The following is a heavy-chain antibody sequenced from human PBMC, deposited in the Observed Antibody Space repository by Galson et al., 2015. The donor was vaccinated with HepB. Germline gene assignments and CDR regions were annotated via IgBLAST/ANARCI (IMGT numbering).Heavy chain of an antibody. D-gene: IGHD6-19*01. J-gene: IGHJ3*01. Sequence: PALVKPTQTLTLTCNVSGFSLSSSGVGVGRIRQPPGKALEWLALIFWDDDKRYRASLKSRLTVTKDTSKNQVVLSMTNMDPVDTATYYCAHRVGCNSGCHQAFDVWGQGTMVTVSS. V-gene: IGHV2-5*02. CDR2: IFWDDDK. CDR1: GFSLSSSGVG. CDR3: AHRVGCNSGCHQAFDV.